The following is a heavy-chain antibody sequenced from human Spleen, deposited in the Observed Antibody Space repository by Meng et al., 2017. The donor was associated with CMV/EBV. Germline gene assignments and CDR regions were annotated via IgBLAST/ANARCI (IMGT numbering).Heavy chain of an antibody. CDR1: GDSIRSPTSY. CDR3: ARQYCVGDCLTGFFDF. D-gene: IGHD2-21*01. Sequence: SETLSLTCTVSGDSIRSPTSYWGWIRQPPGKGLQWIANVYYTGSTYYSPSLKSRVTISVDTSKSQFSLNLNSVTAADTALYYCARQYCVGDCLTGFFDFWGQGSLVTVSS. CDR2: VYYTGST. J-gene: IGHJ4*02. V-gene: IGHV4-39*01.